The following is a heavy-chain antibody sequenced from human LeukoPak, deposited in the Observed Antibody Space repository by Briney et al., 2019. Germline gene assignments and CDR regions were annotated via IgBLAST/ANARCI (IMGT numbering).Heavy chain of an antibody. Sequence: PGGSLRLSCAASGFTFSSYWMHWVRLAPGKGLVWVSRIRSDGTSTDYADSVKGRFTMSRDNAKNTLYLQMNSLRVEDTAVYYCARASGRTLQVDAAIVTYYYYYYYMDVWGKGTTVTVSS. CDR1: GFTFSSYW. CDR2: IRSDGTST. V-gene: IGHV3-74*01. D-gene: IGHD5-18*01. CDR3: ARASGRTLQVDAAIVTYYYYYYYMDV. J-gene: IGHJ6*03.